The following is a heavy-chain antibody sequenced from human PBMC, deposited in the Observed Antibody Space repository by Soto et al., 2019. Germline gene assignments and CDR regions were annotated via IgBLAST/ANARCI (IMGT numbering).Heavy chain of an antibody. D-gene: IGHD3-22*01. Sequence: PSETLSLTCTVSGGSISSGGYYWSWIRQHPGKGLEWIGYIYYSGSTYYNPSLKSRVTISVDTSKNQFSLKLSSVTAADTAVYYCARGYDTLEAFDIWGQGTMVTVSS. CDR2: IYYSGST. J-gene: IGHJ3*02. V-gene: IGHV4-31*03. CDR1: GGSISSGGYY. CDR3: ARGYDTLEAFDI.